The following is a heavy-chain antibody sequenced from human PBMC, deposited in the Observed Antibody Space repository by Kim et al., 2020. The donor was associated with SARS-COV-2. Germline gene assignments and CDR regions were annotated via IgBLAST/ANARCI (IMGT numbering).Heavy chain of an antibody. D-gene: IGHD4-17*01. CDR1: GGTFSSYA. J-gene: IGHJ6*02. CDR3: ARRHYEHGSYYYYYGMDV. Sequence: SVKVSCKASGGTFSSYAISWVRQAPGQGLEWMGGIIPIFGTANYAQKFQGRVTITADESTSTAYMELSSLRSEDTAVYYCARRHYEHGSYYYYYGMDVWGQGTTVTVSS. V-gene: IGHV1-69*13. CDR2: IIPIFGTA.